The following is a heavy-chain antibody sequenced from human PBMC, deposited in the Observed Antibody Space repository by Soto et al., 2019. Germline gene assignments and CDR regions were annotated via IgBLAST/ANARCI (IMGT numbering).Heavy chain of an antibody. V-gene: IGHV4-34*01. D-gene: IGHD3-3*01. CDR2: INHSGGT. CDR1: GGSIGGYT. J-gene: IGHJ4*02. CDR3: ARDFAYFDS. Sequence: SETLSLTCSVYGGSIGGYTWTWIRQAPGKGLEWIGEINHSGGTNYNSSLKSRVIISVDTTKNQFSLIVYSVTAADTAVYYCARDFAYFDSWGQGTLVTVSS.